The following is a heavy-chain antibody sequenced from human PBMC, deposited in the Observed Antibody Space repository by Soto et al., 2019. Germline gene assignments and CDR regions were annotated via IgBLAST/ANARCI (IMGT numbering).Heavy chain of an antibody. D-gene: IGHD4-17*01. CDR1: GFTVSSNY. CDR3: AKPIYGDYATYFDY. V-gene: IGHV3-53*04. CDR2: IYSGGST. Sequence: GSLRLSCAASGFTVSSNYMSWVRQAPGKGLEWVSVIYSGGSTYYADSVKGRFTISRHNSKNTLYLQMDSLRAEDTAVYYCAKPIYGDYATYFDYWGQGTLVTVSS. J-gene: IGHJ4*02.